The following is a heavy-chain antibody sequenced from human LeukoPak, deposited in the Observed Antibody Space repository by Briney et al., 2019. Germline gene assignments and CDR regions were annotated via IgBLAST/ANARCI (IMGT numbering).Heavy chain of an antibody. D-gene: IGHD3-22*01. CDR1: GGSFSGYY. CDR2: INHSGST. Sequence: SETLSLTCAVYGGSFSGYYWSWIRQPPVKGLEWIGEINHSGSTNYNPSLKSRVTISVDTSKNQFSLKLSSVTAADTAVYYCARGGAVWYYDSSGYYPTSYYYGMDVWGQGTTVTVSS. V-gene: IGHV4-34*01. CDR3: ARGGAVWYYDSSGYYPTSYYYGMDV. J-gene: IGHJ6*02.